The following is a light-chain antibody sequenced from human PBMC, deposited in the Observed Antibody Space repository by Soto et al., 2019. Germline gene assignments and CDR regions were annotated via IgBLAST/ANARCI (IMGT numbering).Light chain of an antibody. CDR3: TSYSSTSTFYV. CDR1: SSDIGGYYY. J-gene: IGLJ1*01. Sequence: QSALTQPASVSGSPGQSITISCTGTSSDIGGYYYVSWYQHHPGKAPKLMIYQVTNRPSGVSARFSGSKSGNTVSLTISGLQAEDEADYYCTSYSSTSTFYVFGTGTKLTVL. V-gene: IGLV2-14*01. CDR2: QVT.